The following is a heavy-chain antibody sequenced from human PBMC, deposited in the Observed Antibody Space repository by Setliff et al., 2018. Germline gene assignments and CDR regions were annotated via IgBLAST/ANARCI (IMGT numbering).Heavy chain of an antibody. V-gene: IGHV4-39*01. J-gene: IGHJ4*02. D-gene: IGHD3-10*01. CDR1: GDSISSTSYQ. CDR3: ARHEFAGGYYGSVTYRHFDY. Sequence: PSEPLSLTCTVSGDSISSTSYQWGWVRQPPGKGLEWIGSIYYTGTAYYNPSLKSRVTISVDTSKNQFSLQVTSLAATDTALYFCARHEFAGGYYGSVTYRHFDYWGQGILVTVSS. CDR2: IYYTGTA.